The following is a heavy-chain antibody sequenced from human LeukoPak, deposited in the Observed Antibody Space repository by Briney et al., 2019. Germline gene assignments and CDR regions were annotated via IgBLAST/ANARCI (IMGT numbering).Heavy chain of an antibody. J-gene: IGHJ6*02. Sequence: GGSLRLSCAASGFTFDDYGMSWVRQAPGKGLEWVANIKQDGSEKYYVDSVKGRFTISRDNAKNSLYLQMTSLRAEDTAVYYCARAGLDVWGQGTTVTVSS. CDR2: IKQDGSEK. CDR1: GFTFDDYG. V-gene: IGHV3-7*01. CDR3: ARAGLDV.